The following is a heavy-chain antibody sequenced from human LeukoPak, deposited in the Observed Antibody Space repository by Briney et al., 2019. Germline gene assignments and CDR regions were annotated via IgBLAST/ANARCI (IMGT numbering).Heavy chain of an antibody. V-gene: IGHV1-69*04. CDR3: ARARSRGYSGYDLGTGVNSYIAVALDV. J-gene: IGHJ6*02. CDR1: GGTFSSYA. Sequence: GASVKVSCKASGGTFSSYAISWVRQAPGQGLEWMGRIIPILGIANYAQKFQGRVTITADKSTSTAYMELSSLRSEDTAVYYCARARSRGYSGYDLGTGVNSYIAVALDVWGQGTTVTVSS. D-gene: IGHD5-12*01. CDR2: IIPILGIA.